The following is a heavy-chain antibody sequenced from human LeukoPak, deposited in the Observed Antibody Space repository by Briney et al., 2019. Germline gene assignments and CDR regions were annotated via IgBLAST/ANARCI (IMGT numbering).Heavy chain of an antibody. V-gene: IGHV1-69*04. CDR2: IIPILGIA. Sequence: SVKVSCKASGYTFTSYGISWVRQAPGQGLEWMGRIIPILGIANYAQRFQGRVTITADKSTSTAYMELSSLRSEDTAVYYCARAGRGSCYPYWGQGTLVTVSS. J-gene: IGHJ4*02. D-gene: IGHD2-15*01. CDR1: GYTFTSYG. CDR3: ARAGRGSCYPY.